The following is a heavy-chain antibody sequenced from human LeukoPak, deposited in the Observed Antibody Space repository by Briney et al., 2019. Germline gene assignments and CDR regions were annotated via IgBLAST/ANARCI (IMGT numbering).Heavy chain of an antibody. CDR1: GFTFSYYG. J-gene: IGHJ4*02. V-gene: IGHV3-30*02. Sequence: GGSLRLSCAASGFTFSYYGMHWVRQAPGKGLEWVTFIGYDGTDKYYADSVKGRFTISRDNSKNRLSLHMNSLRAEDTAVYYCARDLTYNSWYYFDSWGQGTLVTVSS. CDR3: ARDLTYNSWYYFDS. CDR2: IGYDGTDK. D-gene: IGHD6-13*01.